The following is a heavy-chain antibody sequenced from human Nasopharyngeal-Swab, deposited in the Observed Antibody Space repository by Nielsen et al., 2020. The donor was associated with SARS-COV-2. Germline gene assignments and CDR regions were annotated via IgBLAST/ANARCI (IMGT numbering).Heavy chain of an antibody. CDR3: ARDGERYFDY. V-gene: IGHV3-30-3*01. CDR2: ISYDGVNK. D-gene: IGHD5-24*01. Sequence: GALRLSCAASGFTFSSYWMHWVRQAPGMGLEWVALISYDGVNKFYADSVKGRFIISRDNSENTLYLQTNSLRAEDTAVYYCARDGERYFDYWGQGTLVTVSS. CDR1: GFTFSSYW. J-gene: IGHJ4*02.